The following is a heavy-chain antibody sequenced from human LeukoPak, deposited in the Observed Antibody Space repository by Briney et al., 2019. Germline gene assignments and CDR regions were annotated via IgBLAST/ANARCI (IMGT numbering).Heavy chain of an antibody. CDR3: AREKYPAAIGY. V-gene: IGHV4-61*02. D-gene: IGHD2-2*01. CDR2: INTSGST. Sequence: SETLSLTLPVSVGSLSSDSYYWIWLRQPAGKGLVGIGRINTSGSTNYNPSLKSRVTISVDTSKNQFSLTLSPVTAADTTVYYCAREKYPAAIGYWGQGNLVTVSS. J-gene: IGHJ4*02. CDR1: VGSLSSDSYY.